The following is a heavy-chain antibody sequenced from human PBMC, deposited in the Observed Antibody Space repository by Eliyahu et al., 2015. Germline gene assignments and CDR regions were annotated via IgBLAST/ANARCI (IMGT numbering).Heavy chain of an antibody. D-gene: IGHD3-22*01. CDR1: GFTFSXYS. J-gene: IGHJ6*03. CDR2: ISSSSSYI. V-gene: IGHV3-21*01. Sequence: EVQLVESGGGLVKPGGSLXLSCAASGFTFSXYSXTXVRQAPGKGLEWVSSISSSSSYIYYADSVKGRFTISRDNAKNSLYLQMNSLRAEDTAVYYCASRYYYDSSGYYSAYYYYYMDVWGKGTTVTVSS. CDR3: ASRYYYDSSGYYSAYYYYYMDV.